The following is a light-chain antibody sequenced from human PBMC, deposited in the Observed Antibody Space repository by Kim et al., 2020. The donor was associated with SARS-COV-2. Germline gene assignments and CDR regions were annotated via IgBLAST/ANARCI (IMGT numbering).Light chain of an antibody. V-gene: IGKV1-17*01. CDR2: AAS. CDR1: QGISNY. J-gene: IGKJ1*01. Sequence: ASVGDRVTITCRASQGISNYLGWYQQNPGRAPKRLIYAASSLQRGVPSRFSGSGSGTEFTLTISSLQPEDFATYFCLQHNTYPRTFGQGTRLEIK. CDR3: LQHNTYPRT.